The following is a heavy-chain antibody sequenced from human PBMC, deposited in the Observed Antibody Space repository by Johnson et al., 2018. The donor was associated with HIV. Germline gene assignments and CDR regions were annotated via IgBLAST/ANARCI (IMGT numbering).Heavy chain of an antibody. CDR3: AKGGHWTGTTDGDVFDI. CDR2: IWHAGSTN. J-gene: IGHJ3*02. Sequence: VQLVESGGGVVQPGRSLRLSCGASGFTFSSYGMHWVRQAPGKGLEWVAVIWHAGSTNYYVASVKGRFTISRYTSNTSLYLQMNSLRAEDAAVYYCAKGGHWTGTTDGDVFDIWGQGTMVTVSS. CDR1: GFTFSSYG. D-gene: IGHD1-1*01. V-gene: IGHV3-33*06.